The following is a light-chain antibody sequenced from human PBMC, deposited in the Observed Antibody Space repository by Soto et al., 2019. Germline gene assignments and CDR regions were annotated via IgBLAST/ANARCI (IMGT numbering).Light chain of an antibody. CDR3: SLYTSENAYV. J-gene: IGLJ1*01. CDR2: EVD. V-gene: IGLV2-14*01. CDR1: SSDVGGYNY. Sequence: QSVLAQPASVSGSPGQSTIISCTGTSSDVGGYNYVSWYQQHPGKAPKFLIYEVDNRASGVSDRFSGSKSGNTASLTISGLQAADEADYYCSLYTSENAYVFGTGTKVTVL.